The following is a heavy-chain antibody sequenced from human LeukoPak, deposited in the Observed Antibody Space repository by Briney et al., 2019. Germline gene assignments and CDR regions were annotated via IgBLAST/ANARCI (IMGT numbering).Heavy chain of an antibody. D-gene: IGHD6-13*01. Sequence: SQTLSLTCTVSGGSISSGGYYWSWIRQHPGKGLEWIGYIYYSGSTYYNPSLKSRVTISVDTSKNQFSLKLSSVTAADTAVYYCARHPRAAAGSLYFDYWGQGTLVTVSS. J-gene: IGHJ4*02. V-gene: IGHV4-31*03. CDR1: GGSISSGGYY. CDR3: ARHPRAAAGSLYFDY. CDR2: IYYSGST.